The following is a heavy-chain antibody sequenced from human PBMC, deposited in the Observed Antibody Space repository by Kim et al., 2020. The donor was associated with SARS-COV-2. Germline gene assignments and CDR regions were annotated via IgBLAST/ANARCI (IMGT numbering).Heavy chain of an antibody. CDR1: GFTFSSYG. CDR3: ARAGYSYGYWSRSRFDP. Sequence: GGSLRLSCAASGFTFSSYGMHWVRQAPGKGLEWVAVIWYDGSNKYYADSVKGRFTISRDNSKNTLYLQMNSLRAEDTAVYYCARAGYSYGYWSRSRFDPWGQGTLATVSS. V-gene: IGHV3-33*01. CDR2: IWYDGSNK. D-gene: IGHD5-18*01. J-gene: IGHJ5*02.